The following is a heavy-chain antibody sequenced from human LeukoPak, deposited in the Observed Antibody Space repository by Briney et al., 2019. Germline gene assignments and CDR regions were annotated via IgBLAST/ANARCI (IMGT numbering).Heavy chain of an antibody. V-gene: IGHV3-23*01. CDR2: ISSRGDDT. CDR3: AKHRRSTLVTAYFDS. D-gene: IGHD2-21*02. CDR1: GFTFSTLA. Sequence: GGSLRLSCTASGFTFSTLAMSWVRQAPGKGLEWVSSISSRGDDTTYADSVKGRFTISRDNPKNTLYLQLNSLRVDDAAIYYCAKHRRSTLVTAYFDSWGQGTLVTVSS. J-gene: IGHJ4*02.